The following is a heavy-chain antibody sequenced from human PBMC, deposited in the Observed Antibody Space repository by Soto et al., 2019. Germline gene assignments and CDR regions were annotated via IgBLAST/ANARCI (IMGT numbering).Heavy chain of an antibody. CDR2: ISGSGGST. CDR3: AKPMTASYYYGMDV. Sequence: EVQLLESGGGLVQPGGSLRLSCAASGFTFSSYAMSWVRQAPGKGLEWVSAISGSGGSTYYADSGKGRFTISRDNSKNTLYLQMNSLRAEDTAVYYCAKPMTASYYYGMDVWGQGTTVTVSS. J-gene: IGHJ6*02. D-gene: IGHD2-21*02. CDR1: GFTFSSYA. V-gene: IGHV3-23*01.